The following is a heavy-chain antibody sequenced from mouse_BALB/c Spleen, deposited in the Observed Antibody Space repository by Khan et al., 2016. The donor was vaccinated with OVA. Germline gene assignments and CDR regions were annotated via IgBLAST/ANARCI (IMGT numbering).Heavy chain of an antibody. CDR1: GFSLTDFG. CDR2: IWSDGTT. Sequence: QVQLKQSGPGLVAPSQSLSITCTVSGFSLTDFGVHWVRQPPGKGLEWLVLIWSDGTTTYNSALKSRLSISKDTSKSQVFLKMNSLQTDDTAMYDCARNSYPYAMDYWGQGTSVTVSS. CDR3: ARNSYPYAMDY. V-gene: IGHV2-6*02. J-gene: IGHJ4*01.